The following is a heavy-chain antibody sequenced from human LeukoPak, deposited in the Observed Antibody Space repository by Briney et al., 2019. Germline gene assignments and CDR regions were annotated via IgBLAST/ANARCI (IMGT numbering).Heavy chain of an antibody. D-gene: IGHD6-13*01. CDR1: GFTFSSYS. CDR3: AKDRIYSSSWSYFDY. Sequence: GGSLRLSCAASGFTFSSYSMNWVRQAPGKGLEWVSSISSSSSYIYYADSVKGRFTISRDNAKNSLYLQLNSLRAEDTAVYYCAKDRIYSSSWSYFDYWGQGTLVTVSS. J-gene: IGHJ4*02. CDR2: ISSSSSYI. V-gene: IGHV3-21*04.